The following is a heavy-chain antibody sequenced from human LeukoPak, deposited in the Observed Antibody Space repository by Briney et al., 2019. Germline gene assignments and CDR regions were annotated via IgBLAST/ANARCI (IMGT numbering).Heavy chain of an antibody. CDR1: GFTFSSNS. V-gene: IGHV3-48*04. D-gene: IGHD2-2*01. J-gene: IGHJ5*02. Sequence: GGSLRLSCAASGFTFSSNSMNWVRQAPGKGLEWGSYISSSSSTIYYADSVKGRVTISIDNAKNSLYLQMNSLRAEDTAVYYCASFVIVVVPAAKSENNWFDPWGEGTLVTVSS. CDR3: ASFVIVVVPAAKSENNWFDP. CDR2: ISSSSSTI.